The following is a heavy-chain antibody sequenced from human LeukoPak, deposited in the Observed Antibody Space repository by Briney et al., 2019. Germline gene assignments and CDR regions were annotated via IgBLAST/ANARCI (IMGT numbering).Heavy chain of an antibody. V-gene: IGHV3-21*01. CDR2: ISSSSSYI. D-gene: IGHD1/OR15-1a*01. CDR3: ARVFVTGTTDY. Sequence: GGSLRLSCAASGFTFSSYSMNWVRQAPGKGLEWVSSISSSSSYIYYADSVKGRFTISRDNAKNSLYPQMNSLRAEDTAVYYCARVFVTGTTDYWGQGTLVTVSS. CDR1: GFTFSSYS. J-gene: IGHJ4*02.